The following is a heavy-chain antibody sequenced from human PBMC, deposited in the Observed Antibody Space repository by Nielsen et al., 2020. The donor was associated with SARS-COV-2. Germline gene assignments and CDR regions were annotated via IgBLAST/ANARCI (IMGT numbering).Heavy chain of an antibody. CDR2: IYYSGST. Sequence: SETLSLTCTVSGGSISSSSYYWGWIRQPPGKGLEWIGSIYYSGSTYYNPSLKSRVTISVDTSKNQFSLKLSSVTAADTAVYYCARWRTVTRFYYYYGMDVWGQGTTVTVSS. V-gene: IGHV4-39*01. J-gene: IGHJ6*02. CDR3: ARWRTVTRFYYYYGMDV. CDR1: GGSISSSSYY. D-gene: IGHD4-17*01.